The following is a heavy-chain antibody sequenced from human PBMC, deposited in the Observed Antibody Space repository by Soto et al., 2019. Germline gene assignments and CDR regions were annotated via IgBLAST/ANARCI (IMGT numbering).Heavy chain of an antibody. J-gene: IGHJ4*02. CDR2: IYWDVDK. Sequence: QITLKESGPSLVKPTQTLTLTCTFSGFSLSTSGVGVGWIRQPPRKALEWLALIYWDVDKRYSPSLKSRLTITKDTSKNQVVLTMTNVDPVDTATYYCAYRQAVVRYFDYWGQGSLVTVSS. V-gene: IGHV2-5*02. D-gene: IGHD2-15*01. CDR1: GFSLSTSGVG. CDR3: AYRQAVVRYFDY.